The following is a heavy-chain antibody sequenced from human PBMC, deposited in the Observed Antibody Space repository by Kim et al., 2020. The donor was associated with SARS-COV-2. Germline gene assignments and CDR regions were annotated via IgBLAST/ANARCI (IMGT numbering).Heavy chain of an antibody. CDR1: GFTFSSYA. CDR3: AKASNYYGSGSYFDY. V-gene: IGHV3-23*01. J-gene: IGHJ4*02. CDR2: ISGSGGST. Sequence: GGSLRLSCAASGFTFSSYAMSWVRQAPGKGLEWVSAISGSGGSTYYADSVKGRFTISRDNSKNTLYLQMNSLRAEDTAVYYCAKASNYYGSGSYFDYWGQGTLVTVSS. D-gene: IGHD3-10*01.